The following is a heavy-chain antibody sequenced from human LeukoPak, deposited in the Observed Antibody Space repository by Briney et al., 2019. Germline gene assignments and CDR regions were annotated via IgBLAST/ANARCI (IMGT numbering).Heavy chain of an antibody. CDR3: ARGLSYDYYDSFDL. CDR1: GFTFSSYG. Sequence: GGSLRLSCAASGFTFSSYGMSWVRQAPGKGLEWVSGINWNGGITGYTESLKGRFTISRNNARNSVYLQLNSLTVEDTALYYCARGLSYDYYDSFDLWGQGTMVTVSS. J-gene: IGHJ3*01. D-gene: IGHD3-16*01. CDR2: INWNGGIT. V-gene: IGHV3-20*04.